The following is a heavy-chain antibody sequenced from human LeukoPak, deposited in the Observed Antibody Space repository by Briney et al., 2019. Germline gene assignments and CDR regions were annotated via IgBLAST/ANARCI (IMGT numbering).Heavy chain of an antibody. CDR2: INPSGGST. J-gene: IGHJ6*03. V-gene: IGHV1-46*01. D-gene: IGHD1/OR15-1a*01. CDR3: ARGGNTADSNYYYYYYMDV. Sequence: ASVKVSCKASGYTFTSYGISWVRQAPGQGLEWMGIINPSGGSTSYAQKFQGRVTMTRDMSTSTVYMELSSLRSEDTAVYYCARGGNTADSNYYYYYYMDVWGKGTTVTVSS. CDR1: GYTFTSYG.